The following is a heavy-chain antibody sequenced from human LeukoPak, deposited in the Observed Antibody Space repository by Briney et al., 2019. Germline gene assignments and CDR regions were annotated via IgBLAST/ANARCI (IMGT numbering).Heavy chain of an antibody. D-gene: IGHD3-22*01. CDR3: ARDRRGYYDSSGHFDY. Sequence: SETLSLTCAVYGGSFSGYYWSWIRQPPGKGLEWIGEINHSGSTNYNPSLKSRVTITLDTSKNQFSLKLSSVTAADTAVYYCARDRRGYYDSSGHFDYWGQGTLVTVSS. V-gene: IGHV4-34*01. CDR2: INHSGST. J-gene: IGHJ4*02. CDR1: GGSFSGYY.